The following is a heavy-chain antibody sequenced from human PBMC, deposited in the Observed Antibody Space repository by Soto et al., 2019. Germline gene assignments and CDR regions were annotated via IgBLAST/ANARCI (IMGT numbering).Heavy chain of an antibody. CDR3: ARDRAGYSSSWFLGAWYYFDY. V-gene: IGHV1-3*01. CDR2: INAGNGNT. Sequence: ASVKVSCKASGYTFTSYAMHWVRQAPGQGLEWMGWINAGNGNTKYSQKFQGRVTITRDTSASTAYMELSSLRSEDTAVYYCARDRAGYSSSWFLGAWYYFDYWGQGTLVTVSS. J-gene: IGHJ4*02. D-gene: IGHD6-13*01. CDR1: GYTFTSYA.